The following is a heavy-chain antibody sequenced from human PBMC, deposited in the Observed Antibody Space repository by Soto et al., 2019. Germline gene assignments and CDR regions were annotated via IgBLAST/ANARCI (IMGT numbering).Heavy chain of an antibody. D-gene: IGHD2-15*01. CDR3: ARTKGGYCSGGTCPHDY. J-gene: IGHJ4*02. CDR2: LYFSGST. CDR1: GGSISSGGYY. Sequence: PSETLSLTCTVSGGSISSGGYYWSWIRQHPGKGLEWIGSLYFSGSTYYNPSLKSRVTISVDTSKIHFSLNLSSVTAADTAVYYCARTKGGYCSGGTCPHDYWGQGTLVTVSS. V-gene: IGHV4-39*02.